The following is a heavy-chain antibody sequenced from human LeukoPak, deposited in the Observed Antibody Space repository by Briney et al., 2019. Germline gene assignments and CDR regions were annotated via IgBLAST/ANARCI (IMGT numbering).Heavy chain of an antibody. CDR1: GYTFTNSW. Sequence: GESLKISCKTSGYTFTNSWIAWVRQMPGKGLEWMGIIYPGDSDTRYSPSFQGQVTISADKSISTAYLQWSSLKASDTAIYYCARQIHCSSTTCYANWFDPWGQGTLVTVSS. CDR3: ARQIHCSSTTCYANWFDP. CDR2: IYPGDSDT. J-gene: IGHJ5*02. D-gene: IGHD2-2*01. V-gene: IGHV5-51*01.